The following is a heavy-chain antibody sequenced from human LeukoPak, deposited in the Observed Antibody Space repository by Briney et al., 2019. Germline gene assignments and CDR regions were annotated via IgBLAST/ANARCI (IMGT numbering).Heavy chain of an antibody. D-gene: IGHD3-10*01. CDR3: ARRYGSGSFFDY. CDR1: GGSINVYY. Sequence: ETLSLTCTVSGGSINVYYWSWIRQPAGKGLQWIGRISTSGNTDYNPSLKSRVTISVDTSKNQFSLKLSSVTAADTAVYYCARRYGSGSFFDYWGQGTLVTVSS. J-gene: IGHJ4*02. CDR2: ISTSGNT. V-gene: IGHV4-4*07.